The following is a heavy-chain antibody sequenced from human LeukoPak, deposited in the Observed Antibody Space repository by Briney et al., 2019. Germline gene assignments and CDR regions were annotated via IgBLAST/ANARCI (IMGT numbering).Heavy chain of an antibody. J-gene: IGHJ4*02. D-gene: IGHD1-1*01. Sequence: GGSLRLSCAASGFTFSNRWMSWVRQAPVKGLEWVANIKQDGSETQYVDSVKGRFTISRDNAKNSLYLQMNSLRAEDTAAYYCASTIDYWGQGTLVTVSS. CDR2: IKQDGSET. V-gene: IGHV3-7*05. CDR1: GFTFSNRW. CDR3: ASTIDY.